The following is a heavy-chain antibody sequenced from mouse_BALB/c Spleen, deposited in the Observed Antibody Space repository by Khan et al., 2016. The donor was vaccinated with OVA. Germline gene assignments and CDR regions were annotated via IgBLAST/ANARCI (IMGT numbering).Heavy chain of an antibody. CDR1: GFTFSSFG. J-gene: IGHJ1*01. D-gene: IGHD2-4*01. CDR3: ARSLITTWYFDV. CDR2: ISSGSATI. V-gene: IGHV5-17*02. Sequence: EVELVESGGGLVQPGGSRKLSCAASGFTFSSFGMHWVRQAPEKGLEWVAYISSGSATIYYADTVKGRSTISRDNPKNTLFLQMTRLRSEGTAIYYCARSLITTWYFDVWGAGTTVTVSS.